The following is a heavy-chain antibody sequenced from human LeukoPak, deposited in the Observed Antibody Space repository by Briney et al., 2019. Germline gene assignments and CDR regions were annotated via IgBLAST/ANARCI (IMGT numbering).Heavy chain of an antibody. V-gene: IGHV4-34*01. CDR3: ARRWRWLQLGGFDY. CDR1: GGSFSGYY. Sequence: SETLSLTCAVDGGSFSGYYWSWIRQPPGKGLEWIGEINHSGSTNYNPSLKSRVTISVDTSKNQFSLKLSSVTAADTAVNYCARRWRWLQLGGFDYWGQGTLVTVSS. J-gene: IGHJ4*02. CDR2: INHSGST. D-gene: IGHD5-24*01.